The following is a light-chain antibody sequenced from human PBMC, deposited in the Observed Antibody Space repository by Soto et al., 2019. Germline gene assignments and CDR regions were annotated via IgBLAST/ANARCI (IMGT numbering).Light chain of an antibody. CDR3: SSYTSSRPYV. CDR2: EVS. CDR1: SSDVGDYNY. J-gene: IGLJ1*01. V-gene: IGLV2-14*01. Sequence: QSALTQPASVSGSPGQSITISCTGTSSDVGDYNYVSWYQQPPGKAPKLMIYEVSTRPSGVSNRFTGSKSGNTASLTISGLQAEDEADYYCSSYTSSRPYVFGTGTKVPS.